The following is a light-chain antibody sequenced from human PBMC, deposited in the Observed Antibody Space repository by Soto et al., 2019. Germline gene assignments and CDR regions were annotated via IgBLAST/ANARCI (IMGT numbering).Light chain of an antibody. V-gene: IGKV1-5*03. J-gene: IGKJ1*01. CDR1: QSISSW. CDR3: QQYNSYPWT. CDR2: KAS. Sequence: DIQMTQSPSTLSASVGDRVTITCRASQSISSWLAWYQQKPGKAPKLLIYKASSLEGGVPSRFSGSGSGTEFTLTISSLQPDDFATYYCQQYNSYPWTFGQGTKVELK.